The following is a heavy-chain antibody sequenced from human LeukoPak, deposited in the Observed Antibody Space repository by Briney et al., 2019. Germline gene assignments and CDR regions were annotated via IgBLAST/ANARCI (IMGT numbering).Heavy chain of an antibody. Sequence: PGXSLRLSCAASGFTFSSYSMNWVRQAPGKGLEWVSSISSSSSYIYYADSVKGRFTISRDNAKNSLYLKMNSLRAEDTAVYYCAREEYYYDSSGYSNFDYWGQGTLVTVSS. CDR1: GFTFSSYS. CDR2: ISSSSSYI. CDR3: AREEYYYDSSGYSNFDY. J-gene: IGHJ4*02. V-gene: IGHV3-21*01. D-gene: IGHD3-22*01.